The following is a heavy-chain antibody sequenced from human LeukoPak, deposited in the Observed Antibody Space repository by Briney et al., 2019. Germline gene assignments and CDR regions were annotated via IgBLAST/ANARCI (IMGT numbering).Heavy chain of an antibody. CDR1: GGSFSGYY. D-gene: IGHD7-27*01. CDR3: ARRGTGEYNWFDP. J-gene: IGHJ5*02. CDR2: INHSGST. Sequence: SETLSLTCAVYGGSFSGYYWSWIRQPPGKGLEWIGEINHSGSTNYNPSLKSRVTISVDTSKNQFSLKLSSVTAADTAVYYCARRGTGEYNWFDPWGQGTLVTVSS. V-gene: IGHV4-34*01.